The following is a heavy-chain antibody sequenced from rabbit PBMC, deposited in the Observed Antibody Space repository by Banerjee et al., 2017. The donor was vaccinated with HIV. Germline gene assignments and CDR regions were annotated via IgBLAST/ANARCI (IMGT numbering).Heavy chain of an antibody. CDR3: ARDPAGSSDHTNL. CDR2: IDPVFGST. Sequence: QLKESGGGLVQPGGSLKLSCKASGFDFSSYYMSWVRQAPGKGLEWIGYIDPVFGSTYYASWVNGRFTISSHNAQNTLYLQLNSLTAADTATYFCARDPAGSSDHTNLWGPGTSSPS. D-gene: IGHD8-1*01. CDR1: GFDFSSYY. J-gene: IGHJ4*01. V-gene: IGHV1S7*01.